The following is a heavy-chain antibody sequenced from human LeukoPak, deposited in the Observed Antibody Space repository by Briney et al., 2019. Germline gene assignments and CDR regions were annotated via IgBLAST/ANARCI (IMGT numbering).Heavy chain of an antibody. V-gene: IGHV4-39*07. J-gene: IGHJ4*02. Sequence: SETLSLTCTVSGGSISSTNYYWGWIRQSPGKGLEWIGSVFYSGSTYCNPSLKSRVTISADTSKNQFSLKLSSVTAADTAVYYCARSEQWLVQGQGSFDYWGQGTLVTVSS. CDR1: GGSISSTNYY. CDR3: ARSEQWLVQGQGSFDY. CDR2: VFYSGST. D-gene: IGHD6-19*01.